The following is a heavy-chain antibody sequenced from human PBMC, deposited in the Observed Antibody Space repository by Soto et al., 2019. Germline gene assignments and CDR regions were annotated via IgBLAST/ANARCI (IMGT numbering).Heavy chain of an antibody. CDR3: ARRGLSNNDY. CDR1: GFSFSAHA. CDR2: ILHIGDSA. D-gene: IGHD1-1*01. V-gene: IGHV3-23*01. J-gene: IGHJ4*02. Sequence: DVQLLESGGGLVQPGGSLRLSCVASGFSFSAHAMTWVRQAPGKGLEWGSSILHIGDSAYYADSVKGRFTISRDNSKSPLYLQMNSLRAEDTSVYYCARRGLSNNDYWGQGTLVTVSS.